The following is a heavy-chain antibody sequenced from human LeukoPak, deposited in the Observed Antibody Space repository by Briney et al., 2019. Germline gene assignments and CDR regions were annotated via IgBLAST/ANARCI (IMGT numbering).Heavy chain of an antibody. CDR3: ARALRLEVAAIYWFDP. J-gene: IGHJ5*02. CDR1: GGSFSGYY. V-gene: IGHV4-34*01. Sequence: SETLSLTCAVYGGSFSGYYWSWIRQPPGKGLEWIGEINYSGSTNYNPSLKSRVTISVDTSKNQFSLKLSSVTAADTAVYYCARALRLEVAAIYWFDPWGQGTLVTVSS. D-gene: IGHD2-15*01. CDR2: INYSGST.